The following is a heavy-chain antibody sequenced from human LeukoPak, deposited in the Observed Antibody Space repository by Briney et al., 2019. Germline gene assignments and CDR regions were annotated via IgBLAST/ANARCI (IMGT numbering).Heavy chain of an antibody. J-gene: IGHJ4*02. CDR2: INHSGST. Sequence: SETLSLTCAVYGGSFSGYYWSWIRQPPGKGLEWIGEINHSGSTNYNPSLKSRVTISVDTSKNQFSLKLSSVTAADTAVYYCARGSGYDLRRGLRLGELSFLDYWGQGTLVTVSS. CDR1: GGSFSGYY. D-gene: IGHD3-16*02. CDR3: ARGSGYDLRRGLRLGELSFLDY. V-gene: IGHV4-34*01.